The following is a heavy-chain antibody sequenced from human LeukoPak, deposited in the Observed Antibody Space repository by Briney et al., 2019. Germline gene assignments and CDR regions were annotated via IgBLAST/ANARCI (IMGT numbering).Heavy chain of an antibody. J-gene: IGHJ5*02. V-gene: IGHV1-2*02. D-gene: IGHD3-3*01. CDR3: ARNGDSPEKAYYDFWSGYLDWFDP. CDR2: INPNSGGT. Sequence: ASVKVSCKASGYTFTSYDINWVRRAPGQGLEWMGWINPNSGGTKYAQKFQGRVTMTRDTSISTAYMELSRLRSDDTAMYYCARNGDSPEKAYYDFWSGYLDWFDPWGQGTLVTVSS. CDR1: GYTFTSYD.